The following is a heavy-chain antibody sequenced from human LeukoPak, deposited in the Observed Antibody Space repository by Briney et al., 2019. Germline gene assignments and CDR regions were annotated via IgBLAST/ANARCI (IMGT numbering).Heavy chain of an antibody. D-gene: IGHD3-3*01. CDR1: GYSISSGYY. Sequence: SETLSLTCAVSGYSISSGYYWGWIRQPPGKAVEGIGSIYHSGSTYYNPPLKSRVTISVDTSKNQFSLKLSSVTAADTAVYYCARLGRGPRYYDFWSGYSLFDPWGQGTLVTVSS. V-gene: IGHV4-38-2*01. J-gene: IGHJ5*02. CDR2: IYHSGST. CDR3: ARLGRGPRYYDFWSGYSLFDP.